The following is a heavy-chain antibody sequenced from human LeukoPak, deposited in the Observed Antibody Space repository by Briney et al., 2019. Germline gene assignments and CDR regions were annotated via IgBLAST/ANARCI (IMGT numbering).Heavy chain of an antibody. J-gene: IGHJ6*02. D-gene: IGHD3-3*01. CDR3: AREGGGSLYDFWSGYSRFMHVHYYYYYGMDV. CDR2: IKQDGSEK. V-gene: IGHV3-7*05. CDR1: GFTFSSYW. Sequence: GGSLRLSCAASGFTFSSYWMSWVRQAPGKGLEWVANIKQDGSEKYYVDSVKGRFTISRDNAKNSLYLQMNSLRAEDTAVYYCAREGGGSLYDFWSGYSRFMHVHYYYYYGMDVWGQGTTVTVSS.